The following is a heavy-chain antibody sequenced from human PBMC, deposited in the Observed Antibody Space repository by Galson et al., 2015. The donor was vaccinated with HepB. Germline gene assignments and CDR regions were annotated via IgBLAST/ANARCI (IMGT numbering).Heavy chain of an antibody. J-gene: IGHJ3*02. Sequence: SLRLSCAASGFTFDDYAMHWVRQAPGKGLEWVSGISWNSGSIGYADSVKGRFTISRDNAKNSLYLQMNSLRAEDTALYYCAKVLSPLTGEHDAFDIWGQGTMVTVSS. CDR3: AKVLSPLTGEHDAFDI. V-gene: IGHV3-9*01. D-gene: IGHD7-27*01. CDR1: GFTFDDYA. CDR2: ISWNSGSI.